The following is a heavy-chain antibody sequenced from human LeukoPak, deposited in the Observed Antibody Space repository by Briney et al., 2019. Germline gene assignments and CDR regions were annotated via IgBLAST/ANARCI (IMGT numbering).Heavy chain of an antibody. Sequence: GGSLRLSCAASGFTFSSYGMHWVRQAPGKGLEWVAVISYDGSNKYYADSVKGRFTISRDNSNNTVFLQMNSLRVEDTAVYYCAKDGDSSGYYSSYHNYMDVWGKGTSVTISS. CDR1: GFTFSSYG. V-gene: IGHV3-30*18. CDR2: ISYDGSNK. D-gene: IGHD3-22*01. CDR3: AKDGDSSGYYSSYHNYMDV. J-gene: IGHJ6*03.